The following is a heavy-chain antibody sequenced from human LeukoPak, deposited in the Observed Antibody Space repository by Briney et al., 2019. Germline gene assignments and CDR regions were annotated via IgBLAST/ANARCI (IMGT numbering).Heavy chain of an antibody. V-gene: IGHV3-7*03. J-gene: IGHJ6*02. Sequence: GGSLRLSCAASGFTFSSYWMNWARQAPGKGLEWVASINHNGNVNYYVDSVKGRFTISRDDARNSLYLQMSNLRAEDTAVYFCARGGGLDVWGQGATVTVSS. CDR1: GFTFSSYW. CDR3: ARGGGLDV. D-gene: IGHD3-16*01. CDR2: INHNGNVN.